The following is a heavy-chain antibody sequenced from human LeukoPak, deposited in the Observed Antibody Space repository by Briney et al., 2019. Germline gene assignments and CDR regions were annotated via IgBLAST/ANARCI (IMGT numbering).Heavy chain of an antibody. J-gene: IGHJ3*02. D-gene: IGHD3-22*01. CDR3: ARRMYYYDSSGYPTYDAFDI. CDR2: INHSGST. CDR1: GGSFSGYY. V-gene: IGHV4-34*01. Sequence: SETLSLTCAVYGGSFSGYYWSWIRQPPGKGLEWIGEINHSGSTNYNPSLESRVTMSVDTSKNQFSLKLTSVAAADTAVYYCARRMYYYDSSGYPTYDAFDIWGQGTMVTVSS.